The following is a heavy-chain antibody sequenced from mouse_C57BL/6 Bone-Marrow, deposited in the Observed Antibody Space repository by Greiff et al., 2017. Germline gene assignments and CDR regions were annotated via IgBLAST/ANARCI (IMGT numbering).Heavy chain of an antibody. J-gene: IGHJ4*01. CDR1: GFTFSDYG. V-gene: IGHV5-15*01. CDR2: ISNLAYSI. Sequence: EVMLVESGGGLVQPGGSLKLSCAASGFTFSDYGMAWVRQAPRKGPEWVAFISNLAYSIYSADTVTGRFTISRENAKNTLYLEMSSLRSEDTAMYYCARPSPYYYAMDYWGQGTSVTVSS. CDR3: ARPSPYYYAMDY.